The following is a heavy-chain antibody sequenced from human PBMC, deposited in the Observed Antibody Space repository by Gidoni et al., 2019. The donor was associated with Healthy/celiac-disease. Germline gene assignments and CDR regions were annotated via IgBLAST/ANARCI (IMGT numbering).Heavy chain of an antibody. V-gene: IGHV3-20*04. CDR3: ARWIDSGYDTLYYYYMDV. D-gene: IGHD5-12*01. CDR2: INWNGGST. CDR1: GFTFDDYV. J-gene: IGHJ6*03. Sequence: EVQLVASGGGVVRPGGPLRLSCAASGFTFDDYVMSWVRQAPGKGLEWVSGINWNGGSTGYADSVKGRFTISRDNAKNSLYLQMNSLRAEDTALYYCARWIDSGYDTLYYYYMDVWGKGTTVTVSS.